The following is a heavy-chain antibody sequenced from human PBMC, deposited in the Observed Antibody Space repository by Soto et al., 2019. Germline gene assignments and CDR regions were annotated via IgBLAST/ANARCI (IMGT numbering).Heavy chain of an antibody. D-gene: IGHD3-22*01. CDR2: MNPNRGHT. J-gene: IGHJ4*02. CDR1: GYTFTSYD. CDR3: ADAYYHDNSGYPN. Sequence: QVQLVQSGAEVKKPGASVKVSCKASGYTFTSYDINWVRQATGQGLEWMGWMNPNRGHTGYAQESSSSVTRTRNTFIGTGYMELSSLSSDDTAVYYCADAYYHDNSGYPNSGQGTLVTVSS. V-gene: IGHV1-8*01.